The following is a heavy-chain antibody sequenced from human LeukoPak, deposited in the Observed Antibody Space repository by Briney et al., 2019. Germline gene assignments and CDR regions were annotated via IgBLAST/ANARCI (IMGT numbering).Heavy chain of an antibody. Sequence: SETLSLTCTVSGGSISTSNYYWGWIRQPPGKRLEWIGSIYYSGSTYYNPSLKSRVTISVYTSKNQFSLKLSSVTAADTAVYYCATQGYCSTTSCHDYWGQGTLVTVSS. J-gene: IGHJ4*02. CDR3: ATQGYCSTTSCHDY. V-gene: IGHV4-39*01. CDR1: GGSISTSNYY. CDR2: IYYSGST. D-gene: IGHD2-2*01.